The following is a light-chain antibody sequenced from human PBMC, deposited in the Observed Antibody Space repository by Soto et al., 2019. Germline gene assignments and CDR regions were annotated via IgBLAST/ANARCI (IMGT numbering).Light chain of an antibody. V-gene: IGKV3-20*01. J-gene: IGKJ2*01. Sequence: ETVLTQSPGTLSLSPGERATLSCRASQSVNSNYLAWYQQKPGQAPRLLIYGASSRATGIPDRFSGSGSGTDFILTISRLEPEDFAMYYCLLYFSPDRYTFGPGTKVQIK. CDR2: GAS. CDR1: QSVNSNY. CDR3: LLYFSPDRYT.